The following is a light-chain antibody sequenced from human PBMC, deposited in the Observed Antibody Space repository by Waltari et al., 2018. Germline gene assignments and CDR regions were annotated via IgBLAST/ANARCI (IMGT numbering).Light chain of an antibody. CDR3: QHYVRLPAT. V-gene: IGKV3-20*01. J-gene: IGKJ1*01. CDR1: QSVGRS. Sequence: EIVLTQSPGTLSLSPGERATLSCRASQSVGRSLAWYQQKPGQAPRLLIYGASNRAAGIPDRFSGSGSGTDFSLTISRLEPEDFVVYYCQHYVRLPATFGQGTKVESK. CDR2: GAS.